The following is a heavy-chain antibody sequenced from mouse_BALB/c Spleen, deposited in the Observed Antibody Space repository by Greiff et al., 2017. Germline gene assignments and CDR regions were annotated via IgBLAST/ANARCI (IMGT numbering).Heavy chain of an antibody. CDR3: ASGLGGLYYAMDY. J-gene: IGHJ4*01. CDR2: IYPGDGDT. V-gene: IGHV1-80*01. Sequence: QVQLKESGAELVRPGSSVKISCKASGYAFSSYWMNWVKQRPGQGLEWIGQIYPGDGDTNYNGKFKGKATLTADKSSSTAYMQLSSLTSEDSAVYFCASGLGGLYYAMDYWGQGTSVTVSS. CDR1: GYAFSSYW. D-gene: IGHD4-1*01.